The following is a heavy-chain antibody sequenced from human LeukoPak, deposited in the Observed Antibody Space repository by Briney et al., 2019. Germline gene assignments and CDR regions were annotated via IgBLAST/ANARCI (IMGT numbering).Heavy chain of an antibody. D-gene: IGHD3-10*01. CDR1: GYTFTGYY. V-gene: IGHV1-2*02. CDR2: INPNSGGT. Sequence: ASVKVSCKASGYTFTGYYMHWVRQAPGQGLEWMGWINPNSGGTNYAQKFQGRVTMTRDTSISTAYMELSRLRSDDTAVYYCARVYGSGFNWFEPWGQGTLVTVSS. CDR3: ARVYGSGFNWFEP. J-gene: IGHJ5*02.